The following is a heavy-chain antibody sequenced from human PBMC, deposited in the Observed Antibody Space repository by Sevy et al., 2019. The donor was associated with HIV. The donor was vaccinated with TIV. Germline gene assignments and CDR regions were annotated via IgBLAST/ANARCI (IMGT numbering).Heavy chain of an antibody. J-gene: IGHJ2*01. CDR2: IYSTGSI. CDR3: APPRASGSYVGTGGYFDL. V-gene: IGHV4-39*01. D-gene: IGHD6-19*01. Sequence: SETLSLTCTVSGGSISSSSYYWGWIRQPPGKGLEWIGSIYSTGSISYNPSLKSRVTLSADTSKNQFSLKLDSVSAVDTAVYYSAPPRASGSYVGTGGYFDLWGRGAL. CDR1: GGSISSSSYY.